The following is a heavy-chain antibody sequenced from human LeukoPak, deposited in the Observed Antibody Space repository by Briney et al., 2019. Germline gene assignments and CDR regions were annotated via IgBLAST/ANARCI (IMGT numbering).Heavy chain of an antibody. CDR2: INHSGST. CDR3: ARWEGGSYYDFDY. CDR1: GGSFSGYY. J-gene: IGHJ4*02. D-gene: IGHD1-26*01. Sequence: PSETLSLTCAVSGGSFSGYYWSWVRQPPGKGLEWIWEINHSGSTNYHPSLKSRVTIAVDTSKNQFSLKLSSVTAADTAVYYCARWEGGSYYDFDYWGQGTLVTVSS. V-gene: IGHV4-34*01.